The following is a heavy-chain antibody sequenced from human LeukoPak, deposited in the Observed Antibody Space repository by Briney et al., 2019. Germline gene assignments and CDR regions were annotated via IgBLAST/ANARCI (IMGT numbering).Heavy chain of an antibody. CDR1: GFTFSSSW. J-gene: IGHJ5*02. Sequence: PGGSLRLSCAASGFTFSSSWMHWVRQAPGKGLVWVSRINSDGSSTSYADSVKGRFTISRDNAKNTLYLQMNSLRAEDTAVYYCARRNSGSYPYQFDPWGQGTLVTVSS. V-gene: IGHV3-74*01. CDR3: ARRNSGSYPYQFDP. CDR2: INSDGSST. D-gene: IGHD1-26*01.